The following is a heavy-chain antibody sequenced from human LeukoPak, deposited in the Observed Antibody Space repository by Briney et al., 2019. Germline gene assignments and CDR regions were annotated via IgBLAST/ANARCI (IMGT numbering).Heavy chain of an antibody. V-gene: IGHV1-46*01. J-gene: IGHJ4*02. D-gene: IGHD1-26*01. CDR2: INPSGGST. CDR3: ARGSGSYYALFDY. CDR1: GYTFTSYY. Sequence: ASVKVSCKASGYTFTSYYMHWVRQAPGQGLEWMGIINPSGGSTSYAQKFQGRVTMTRDTSISTAYMELSRLRSDDTAVYYCARGSGSYYALFDYWGQGTLVTVSS.